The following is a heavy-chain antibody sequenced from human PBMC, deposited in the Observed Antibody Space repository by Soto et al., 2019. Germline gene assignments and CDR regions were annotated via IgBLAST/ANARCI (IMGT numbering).Heavy chain of an antibody. Sequence: EGQLVESGGGLAQPGRSLRLSCAASGFTFDHYAMHWVRQAPGKGLEWVSGISGNSVGGVYADPVKDRFTISRDNAKNSLYLQMNSLRAEDTVLYYCAKGGANYYAVLGWVYWGQGTPVTVSS. D-gene: IGHD3-10*01. J-gene: IGHJ4*02. CDR1: GFTFDHYA. CDR3: AKGGANYYAVLGWVY. V-gene: IGHV3-9*01. CDR2: ISGNSVGG.